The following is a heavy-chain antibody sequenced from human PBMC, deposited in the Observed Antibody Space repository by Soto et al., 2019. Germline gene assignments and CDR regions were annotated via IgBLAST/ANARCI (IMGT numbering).Heavy chain of an antibody. CDR1: GASMSTYY. CDR2: IYSSGSA. CDR3: ASGLGDWWSDS. D-gene: IGHD2-8*02. V-gene: IGHV4-59*01. Sequence: SETLSLTCTASGASMSTYYWNWIRQSPGKGLESIGYIYSSGSANYNPSLKGRVAISIDTSKQQISLNLTSVTAADTAVYYCASGLGDWWSDSWGQGTLVTVSS. J-gene: IGHJ4*02.